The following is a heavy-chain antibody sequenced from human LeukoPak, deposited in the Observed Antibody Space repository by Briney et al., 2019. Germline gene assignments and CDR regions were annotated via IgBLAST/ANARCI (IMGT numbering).Heavy chain of an antibody. V-gene: IGHV3-30*02. CDR1: GFSFSSYG. D-gene: IGHD6-19*01. Sequence: GGSLRLSCAGSGFSFSSYGMHWVRQAQGKGLEWMAFIRSDGSNKYYADSVKGRFTISRDNSKNTLYLQMNSLRAEDTAVYYCARILDSAWGELGYWGQGTLVTVSS. CDR2: IRSDGSNK. CDR3: ARILDSAWGELGY. J-gene: IGHJ4*02.